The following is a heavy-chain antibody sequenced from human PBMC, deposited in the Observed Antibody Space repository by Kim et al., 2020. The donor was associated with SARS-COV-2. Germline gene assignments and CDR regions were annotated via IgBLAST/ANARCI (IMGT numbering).Heavy chain of an antibody. V-gene: IGHV3-23*01. CDR3: AKRRHYYDSSGYYYYFDY. CDR2: ISGSGGST. D-gene: IGHD3-22*01. CDR1: GFTFSSYA. J-gene: IGHJ4*02. Sequence: GGSLRLSCAASGFTFSSYAMSWVRQAPGKGLEWVSAISGSGGSTYYADSVKGRFTISRDNSKNTLYLQMNSLRAEDTAVYYCAKRRHYYDSSGYYYYFDYWGQGTLVTVSS.